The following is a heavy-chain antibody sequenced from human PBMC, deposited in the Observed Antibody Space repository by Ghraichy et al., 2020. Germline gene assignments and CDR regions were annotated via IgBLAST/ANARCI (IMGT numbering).Heavy chain of an antibody. CDR2: IYYSGST. J-gene: IGHJ4*02. CDR3: ARAPGGTVDY. D-gene: IGHD1-26*01. V-gene: IGHV4-59*01. CDR1: GGSISSYY. Sequence: SQTLSLTCTVSGGSISSYYWSWIRQPPGKGLEWIGYIYYSGSTNYNPSLKSRVTISVDTSKNQFSLKLSSVTAADTAVYYCARAPGGTVDYWGQGTLVTVSS.